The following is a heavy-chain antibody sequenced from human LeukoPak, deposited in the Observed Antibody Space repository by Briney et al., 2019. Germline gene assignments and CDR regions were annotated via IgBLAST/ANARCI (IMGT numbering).Heavy chain of an antibody. Sequence: SVKVSCKASGGTFSSYAIIWVRQAPGQGLEWMGGIIPIFGTANYAQKFQGRVTITTDESTSTAYMELSSLRSEDTAVYYCARSQGPVVPAADNWFDPWGQGTLVTVSS. V-gene: IGHV1-69*05. CDR2: IIPIFGTA. J-gene: IGHJ5*02. CDR1: GGTFSSYA. CDR3: ARSQGPVVPAADNWFDP. D-gene: IGHD2-2*01.